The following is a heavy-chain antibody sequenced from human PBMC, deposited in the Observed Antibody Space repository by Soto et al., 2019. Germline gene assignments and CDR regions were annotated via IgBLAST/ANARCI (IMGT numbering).Heavy chain of an antibody. V-gene: IGHV1-69*02. CDR3: GRGDYDGDMYPFGLAETFQH. Sequence: QVQLVQSGAEVKKPGSSVKVSCKASGGTFSSYTISWVRQAPGQGLEWMGSIIPILGIAYYAQKFQGRVTITADKSTSAASMELSSRRSEDTAVYYCGRGDYDGDMYPFGLAETFQHWGQGTLVTVSS. D-gene: IGHD4-17*01. J-gene: IGHJ1*01. CDR1: GGTFSSYT. CDR2: IIPILGIA.